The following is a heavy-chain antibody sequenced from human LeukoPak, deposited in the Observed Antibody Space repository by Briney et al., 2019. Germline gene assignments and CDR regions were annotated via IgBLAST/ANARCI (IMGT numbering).Heavy chain of an antibody. J-gene: IGHJ4*02. CDR1: GFTVSSNS. D-gene: IGHD4-17*01. CDR3: ARERDDYDDPGPLDY. Sequence: GGSLRLSCTVSGFTVSSNSWSWVRQAPGKGLEWVSFIYSGGNTHYSDSVTGRFTISRDNSKNTLYLDMNSLRAGDTAVYYCARERDDYDDPGPLDYWGQGTLVTVSS. V-gene: IGHV3-53*01. CDR2: IYSGGNT.